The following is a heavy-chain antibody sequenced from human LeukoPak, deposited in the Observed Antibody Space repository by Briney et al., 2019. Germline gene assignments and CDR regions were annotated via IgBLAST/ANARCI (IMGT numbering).Heavy chain of an antibody. D-gene: IGHD5-18*01. CDR2: ISNNGGYT. V-gene: IGHV3-23*01. CDR1: GFTFSSSA. J-gene: IGHJ6*02. Sequence: GGSLRLSCAASGFTFSSSAMSWVRQAPGKGLEWVSAISNNGGYTYYADSVQGRFTISRDNSKSTLCLQMNSLRAEDTAVYYCARDAVDTANAVWGQGTTVTVPS. CDR3: ARDAVDTANAV.